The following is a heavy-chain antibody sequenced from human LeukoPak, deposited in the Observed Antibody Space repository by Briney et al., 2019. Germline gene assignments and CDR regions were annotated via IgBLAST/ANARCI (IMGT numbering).Heavy chain of an antibody. CDR1: GFTFSTYS. J-gene: IGHJ4*02. CDR3: ARDKDVYFDY. CDR2: ISSSSSYI. Sequence: GGSLRLSCVGTGFTFSTYSMNWVRQAPGKGLEWVSSISSSSSYIYYADSVKGRITISRDNAKNSLYLQMNSLRVEDTAVYYCARDKDVYFDYWGQGTLVTVSS. V-gene: IGHV3-21*01.